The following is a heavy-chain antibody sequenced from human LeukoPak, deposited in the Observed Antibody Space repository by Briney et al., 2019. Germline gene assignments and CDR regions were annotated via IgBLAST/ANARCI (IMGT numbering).Heavy chain of an antibody. CDR2: IHYSGST. CDR3: ARGTLVVVVTAEFDY. J-gene: IGHJ4*02. Sequence: SETLSLTCTVSGVAVNSGSYYWSWIRQPPGKGLEWIGYIHYSGSTNYNPSLKSRVTISVGTSKNQVSLKLSSVTAADTAVYYCARGTLVVVVTAEFDYWGQGTLITVSS. D-gene: IGHD2-21*02. CDR1: GVAVNSGSYY. V-gene: IGHV4-61*01.